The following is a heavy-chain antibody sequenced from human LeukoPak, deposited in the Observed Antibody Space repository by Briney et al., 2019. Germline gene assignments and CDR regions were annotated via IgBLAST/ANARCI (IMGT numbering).Heavy chain of an antibody. J-gene: IGHJ2*01. D-gene: IGHD2-2*01. CDR3: ARGQYHLLYWYFDL. Sequence: SETLSLTCTVSGGSIRRYYWSWIRQPAGKGLEWIGRIYTSGSTNYNPSLKSRVTMSVDTSKNQFSLKLSSVTAADTAVYYCARGQYHLLYWYFDLWGRGTLVTVSS. CDR2: IYTSGST. CDR1: GGSIRRYY. V-gene: IGHV4-4*07.